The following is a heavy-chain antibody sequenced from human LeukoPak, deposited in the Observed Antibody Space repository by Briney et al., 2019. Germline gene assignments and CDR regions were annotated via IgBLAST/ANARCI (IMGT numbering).Heavy chain of an antibody. Sequence: ASVKVSCKASGYTFTSYDINWVRQATGQGLEWMGWMNPNSGNTGYAQKFQGRVTMTRNTSISTAYMELSSLRSDDTAVYYCARDYGGQYYFDYWGQGTLVTVSS. V-gene: IGHV1-8*01. J-gene: IGHJ4*02. CDR3: ARDYGGQYYFDY. CDR1: GYTFTSYD. CDR2: MNPNSGNT. D-gene: IGHD4-23*01.